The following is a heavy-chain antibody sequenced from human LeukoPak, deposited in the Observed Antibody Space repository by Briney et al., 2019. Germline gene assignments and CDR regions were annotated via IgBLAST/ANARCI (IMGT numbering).Heavy chain of an antibody. D-gene: IGHD7-27*01. Sequence: ASVKVSCKASGYTFTGYYIHWARQAPGQGLEWMGWINPNSGGTNYAQKFQGRVTMTRDTSISTAYMELSGLRSDDTAVYYCARATNWGFHDNYWGQGTLVTVSS. CDR3: ARATNWGFHDNY. CDR2: INPNSGGT. J-gene: IGHJ4*02. CDR1: GYTFTGYY. V-gene: IGHV1-2*02.